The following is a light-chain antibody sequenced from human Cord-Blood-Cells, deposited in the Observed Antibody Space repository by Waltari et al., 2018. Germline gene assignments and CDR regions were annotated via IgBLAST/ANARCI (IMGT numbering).Light chain of an antibody. Sequence: AIRMTQSQSSFSASTGDRVTITCRASQGISSYLAWYQQKPGKAPKLLIYAASTLQSGVPSRFSGSGSGTDFTLTISCLQSEDFATYYCQQDYSYPYTFGQGTKLEIK. V-gene: IGKV1-8*01. CDR3: QQDYSYPYT. CDR2: AAS. J-gene: IGKJ2*01. CDR1: QGISSY.